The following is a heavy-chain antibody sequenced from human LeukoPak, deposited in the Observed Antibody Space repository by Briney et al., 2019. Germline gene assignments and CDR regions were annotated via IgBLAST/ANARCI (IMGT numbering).Heavy chain of an antibody. V-gene: IGHV4-30-4*01. CDR3: ARVAPYDMGTGRYYYGMDV. J-gene: IGHJ6*02. CDR1: GGSISSGDYS. Sequence: SETLSLTCTVSGGSISSGDYSWSWIRQPPGKGLEWIGYIYYSGSTYYNPSLKSRVTISVDTSKNQFSLKLSSVTAADTAVYYCARVAPYDMGTGRYYYGMDVWGQGTTVTVSS. D-gene: IGHD3-9*01. CDR2: IYYSGST.